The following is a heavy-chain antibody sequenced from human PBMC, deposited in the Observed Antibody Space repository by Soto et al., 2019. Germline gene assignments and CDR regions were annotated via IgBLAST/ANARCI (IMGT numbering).Heavy chain of an antibody. V-gene: IGHV4-59*08. CDR2: IYYSGST. J-gene: IGHJ4*02. CDR3: ARHGKYGSGSFPLYYFDS. D-gene: IGHD3-10*01. Sequence: SETLSLTCTVSGGSISSYFWSWVRQPPGKGLEWIGYIYYSGSTNYSPSFKSRVTISVDTSENHFSLKLSSVTAADTALYYCARHGKYGSGSFPLYYFDSWGQGTLVTVSS. CDR1: GGSISSYF.